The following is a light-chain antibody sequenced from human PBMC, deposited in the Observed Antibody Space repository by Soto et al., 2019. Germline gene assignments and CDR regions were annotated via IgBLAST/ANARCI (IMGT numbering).Light chain of an antibody. CDR2: LGS. J-gene: IGKJ2*01. V-gene: IGKV2-28*01. Sequence: DIVMTQSPLSLPVTPGEPASISCRSSQSLLHSSGNNYMDWYVQKPGQSPQLLIYLGSNRASGVSDRFSGSGSGTDFTLKINRVEAEDVGVYYCMQALQTPYTFGQGTKLEIK. CDR1: QSLLHSSGNNY. CDR3: MQALQTPYT.